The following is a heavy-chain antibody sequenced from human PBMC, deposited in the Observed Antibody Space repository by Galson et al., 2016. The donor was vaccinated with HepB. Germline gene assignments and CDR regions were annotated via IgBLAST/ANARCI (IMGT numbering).Heavy chain of an antibody. CDR2: MNPDSGNT. V-gene: IGHV1-8*01. CDR3: AGVAVTIFHYYGMDV. J-gene: IGHJ6*02. D-gene: IGHD3-3*01. Sequence: SVKVSCKASGYTFTSYDITWVRQATGQGLEWMGWMNPDSGNTGYAQKFQGRLTMTRNTSINTAYMELSSLRSDDTAVYFCAGVAVTIFHYYGMDVWGQGTTVTVSS. CDR1: GYTFTSYD.